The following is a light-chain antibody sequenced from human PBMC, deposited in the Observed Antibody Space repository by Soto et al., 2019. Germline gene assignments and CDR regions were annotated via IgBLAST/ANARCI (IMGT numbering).Light chain of an antibody. J-gene: IGKJ1*01. CDR1: QSISSW. CDR3: QQYNSYSWT. V-gene: IGKV1-5*03. Sequence: DIQMTQSPSTLSASVGDRVTITCRASQSISSWLAWYQQKPGKAPKLLIYKASSLESGVPSMFSGSGSGTEFTLTISSLQPDDFANYYCQQYNSYSWTFGQGTKVEIK. CDR2: KAS.